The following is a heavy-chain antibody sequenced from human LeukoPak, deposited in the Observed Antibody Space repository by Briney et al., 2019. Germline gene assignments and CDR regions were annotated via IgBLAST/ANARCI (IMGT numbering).Heavy chain of an antibody. Sequence: ASVKVSCKASGYTFTGYYMHWVRQAPGQGLEWMGWINPNSGGTNYAQKFQGRVTMTRDTSISTAYMELSRLRSDDTAVYYCARGPYSITGTTGTFDIWGQGTMVTVSS. V-gene: IGHV1-2*02. CDR3: ARGPYSITGTTGTFDI. D-gene: IGHD1-7*01. CDR1: GYTFTGYY. J-gene: IGHJ3*02. CDR2: INPNSGGT.